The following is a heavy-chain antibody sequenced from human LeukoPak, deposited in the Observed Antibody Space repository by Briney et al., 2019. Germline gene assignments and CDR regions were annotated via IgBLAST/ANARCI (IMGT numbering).Heavy chain of an antibody. D-gene: IGHD5-24*01. CDR3: ARETPRRGETRDGYR. CDR2: IKADGVFT. Sequence: GGSLRLSCEGSGFAFNVFGMHWLRQAPGKGLEWVAFIKADGVFTNYAEAVKGRFTISRDNSDNTVFLQMESVRPDDTAVYYCARETPRRGETRDGYRWGQGTVVTVSS. V-gene: IGHV3-30*02. J-gene: IGHJ4*02. CDR1: GFAFNVFG.